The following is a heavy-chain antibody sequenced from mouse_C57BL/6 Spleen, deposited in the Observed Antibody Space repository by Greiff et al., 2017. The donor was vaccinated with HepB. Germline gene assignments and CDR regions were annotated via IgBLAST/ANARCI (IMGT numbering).Heavy chain of an antibody. J-gene: IGHJ2*01. CDR2: INPYNGDT. Sequence: VQLQQSGPELVKPGDSVKISCKASGYSFTGYFMNWVMQSHGKSLEWIGRINPYNGDTFYNQKFKGKATLTVDKSSSTAHMELRSLTSEDSAVYYCARSRDDEYYVDYWGQGTTLTVSS. CDR3: ARSRDDEYYVDY. D-gene: IGHD2-3*01. V-gene: IGHV1-20*01. CDR1: GYSFTGYF.